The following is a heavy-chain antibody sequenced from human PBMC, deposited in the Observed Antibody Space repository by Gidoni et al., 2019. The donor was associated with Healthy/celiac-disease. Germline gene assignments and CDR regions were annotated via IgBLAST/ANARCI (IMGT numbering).Heavy chain of an antibody. V-gene: IGHV4-39*01. D-gene: IGHD3-10*01. J-gene: IGHJ6*02. Sequence: QLQLQESGPGLVKPSETLSLTCTVSGGSISSSSYYWAWIRQPPGKGLEWIGSIYYSGSTYYNPSLKSRVTISVDTAKNQFSLKLSSVTAADTAVYYCARQLGITMVRGVYYYYYGMDVWGQGTTVTVSS. CDR3: ARQLGITMVRGVYYYYYGMDV. CDR2: IYYSGST. CDR1: GGSISSSSYY.